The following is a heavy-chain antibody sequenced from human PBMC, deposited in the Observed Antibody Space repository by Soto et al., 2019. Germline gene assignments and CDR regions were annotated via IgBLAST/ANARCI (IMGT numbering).Heavy chain of an antibody. Sequence: ASVKVSCKASGYTFTDYHVHWVRQAPGQGLELIGIINPSRGTTSYTQRFQGRVTMTRDTSASTVYMELSSLRSEDTAMYYCARDRSGYYYGSFDYLAQGTLVNVSS. V-gene: IGHV1-46*01. CDR3: ARDRSGYYYGSFDY. CDR2: INPSRGTT. CDR1: GYTFTDYH. D-gene: IGHD3-22*01. J-gene: IGHJ4*02.